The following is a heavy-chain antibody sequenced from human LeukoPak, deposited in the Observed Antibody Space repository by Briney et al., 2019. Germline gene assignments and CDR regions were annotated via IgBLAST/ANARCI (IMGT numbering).Heavy chain of an antibody. D-gene: IGHD3-10*01. CDR3: ASERVVDGSGSWDDAFDI. J-gene: IGHJ3*02. CDR2: INPNSGGT. Sequence: ASVKVSCKASGYTFTGYYMHWVRQAPGQGLEWMGWINPNSGGTNYAQKFQGRVTMTRDTSISTAYMELSRLRSDDTAVYYCASERVVDGSGSWDDAFDIWGQGTMVTVSS. CDR1: GYTFTGYY. V-gene: IGHV1-2*02.